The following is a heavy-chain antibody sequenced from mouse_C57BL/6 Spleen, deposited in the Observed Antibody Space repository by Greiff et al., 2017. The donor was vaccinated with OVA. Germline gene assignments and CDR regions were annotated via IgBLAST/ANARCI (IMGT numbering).Heavy chain of an antibody. D-gene: IGHD1-1*01. Sequence: QVQLKQSGAELAKPGASVNLSCKASGYTFTSYWMHWVKQRPGQGLEWIGYINPSSGYTNYNQKFKDKATLTADKSSSTAYMQLSSLTYEDSAVYYCARSSITTVVATGYYFDYWGQGTTLTVSS. CDR2: INPSSGYT. CDR3: ARSSITTVVATGYYFDY. V-gene: IGHV1-7*01. CDR1: GYTFTSYW. J-gene: IGHJ2*01.